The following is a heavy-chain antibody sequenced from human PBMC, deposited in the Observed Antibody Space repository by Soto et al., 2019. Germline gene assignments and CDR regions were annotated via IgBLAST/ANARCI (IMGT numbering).Heavy chain of an antibody. CDR1: GFSFPSYW. V-gene: IGHV5-10-1*01. CDR2: IDPSDSYT. J-gene: IGHJ6*02. CDR3: ARLYGSGSYYTSPNYYYGLDV. D-gene: IGHD3-10*01. Sequence: GESLKISCKGSGFSFPSYWITWVRQMPGKGLEWIGRIDPSDSYTNYSPSFQGHVTISADKSISTAYLRWSSLKASDTAMYFCARLYGSGSYYTSPNYYYGLDVWGQGTTVTVSS.